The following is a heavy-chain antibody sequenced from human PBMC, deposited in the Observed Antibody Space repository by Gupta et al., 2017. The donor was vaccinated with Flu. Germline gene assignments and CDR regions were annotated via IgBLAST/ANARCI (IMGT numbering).Heavy chain of an antibody. J-gene: IGHJ4*02. CDR3: ARGGTGYDTSWIF. CDR2: IYPLDSDT. D-gene: IGHD3-16*01. Sequence: VRQMPGKGLEWMGIIYPLDSDTRYNPSIQGQVTMSADKSTNIAYLQWRSLKASDSAFYYCARGGTGYDTSWIFWGQGTLVTVSS. V-gene: IGHV5-51*01.